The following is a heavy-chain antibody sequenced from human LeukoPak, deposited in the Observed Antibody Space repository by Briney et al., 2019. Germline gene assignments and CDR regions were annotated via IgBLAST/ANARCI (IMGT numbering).Heavy chain of an antibody. D-gene: IGHD3-22*01. V-gene: IGHV1-46*01. Sequence: ASVKVSCRTSGYTFTNYYMHWVRQAPGQGLEWMGIIIPGGGSTSYAQKFQGRVTMTRDTSTSTVYMELSSLRSEDTAVYYCATVRMGDSRDFDNWGQGTLVTVSS. J-gene: IGHJ4*02. CDR3: ATVRMGDSRDFDN. CDR2: IIPGGGST. CDR1: GYTFTNYY.